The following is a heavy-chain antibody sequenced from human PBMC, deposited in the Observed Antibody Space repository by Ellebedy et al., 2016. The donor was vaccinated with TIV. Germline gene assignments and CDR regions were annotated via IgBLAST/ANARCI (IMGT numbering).Heavy chain of an antibody. D-gene: IGHD3-22*01. J-gene: IGHJ4*02. Sequence: GESLKISCAASGFTFRNFAMTWVRQAPGKGLEWVSSISSSGVSSDYADSVRGRVTISRDNSKSTLYLQMDSLRADDSAEYYCAKLDSSDYYYGRLDYWGQGTLVTVSS. CDR3: AKLDSSDYYYGRLDY. V-gene: IGHV3-23*01. CDR2: ISSSGVSS. CDR1: GFTFRNFA.